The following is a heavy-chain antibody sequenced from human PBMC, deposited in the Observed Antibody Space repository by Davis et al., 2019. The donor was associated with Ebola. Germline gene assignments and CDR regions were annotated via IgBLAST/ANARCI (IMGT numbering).Heavy chain of an antibody. V-gene: IGHV4-34*01. CDR2: INHSGST. Sequence: SETLSLTCAVYGGSFSGYYWSWIRQPPGKGLEWIGEINHSGSTNYNPSLKSRVTISVDTSKNQFSLKLSSVTAADTAVYYCARVHHQSGIVVVPVDYYYYGMDVWGKGTTVTVSS. CDR1: GGSFSGYY. CDR3: ARVHHQSGIVVVPVDYYYYGMDV. J-gene: IGHJ6*04. D-gene: IGHD2-2*01.